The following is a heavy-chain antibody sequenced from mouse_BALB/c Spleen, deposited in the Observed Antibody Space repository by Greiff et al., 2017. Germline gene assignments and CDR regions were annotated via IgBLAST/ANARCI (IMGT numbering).Heavy chain of an antibody. CDR3: ARFYYDYSYALDN. J-gene: IGHJ4*01. V-gene: IGHV1-87*01. D-gene: IGHD2-4*01. CDR1: GYTFTSYW. CDR2: IYPGDGDT. Sequence: VQLQQSGAELARPGASVKLSCKASGYTFTSYWMQWVKQRPGQGLEWIGAIYPGDGDTRYTQKFKGKATLTADKSSSTAYMQLSSLASEDSAVYYCARFYYDYSYALDNWGQGTSDTVSS.